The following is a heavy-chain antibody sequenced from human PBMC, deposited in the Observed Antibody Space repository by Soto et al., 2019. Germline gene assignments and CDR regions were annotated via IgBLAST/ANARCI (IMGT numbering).Heavy chain of an antibody. V-gene: IGHV3-74*03. J-gene: IGHJ4*02. D-gene: IGHD3-10*01. CDR1: GFTFSTFW. Sequence: EEQLVESGGGLVQPGGSLRLSCETSGFTFSTFWMHWVRQTPGKGRVWVSRINTDGSDTAYTPSVKGRFIISRDTAKNTLYLQMNTLSGDDTGVYFCVRDQATYGQAVYNLGGQGTLFTVSS. CDR3: VRDQATYGQAVYNL. CDR2: INTDGSDT.